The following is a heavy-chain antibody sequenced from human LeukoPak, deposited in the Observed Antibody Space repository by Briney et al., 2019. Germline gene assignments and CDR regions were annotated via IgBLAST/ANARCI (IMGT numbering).Heavy chain of an antibody. D-gene: IGHD6-13*01. CDR1: GFTFTSYV. V-gene: IGHV3-23*01. Sequence: GGSLRLSCAASGFTFTSYVMTWVRQAPGKGLEWVSGISASGGSTFYADSVKGRFTISRDNSKNTLYLQMNSLRAEDTAVYYCAKLYTSRWYNDYWGQGTLVTVSS. J-gene: IGHJ4*02. CDR2: ISASGGST. CDR3: AKLYTSRWYNDY.